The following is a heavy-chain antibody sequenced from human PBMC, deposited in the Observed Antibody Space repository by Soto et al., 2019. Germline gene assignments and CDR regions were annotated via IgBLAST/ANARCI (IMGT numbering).Heavy chain of an antibody. V-gene: IGHV1-69*01. D-gene: IGHD5-12*01. CDR1: GGTFSSYA. CDR2: IIPIFGTA. CDR3: ARKRRDGYNFGGMDV. Sequence: QVQLVQSGAEVKKPGSSVKVSCKASGGTFSSYAISWVRQAPGQGLEWMGGIIPIFGTANYAQKFQGRVTITADESTSTAYIEMSSLRSEDTAVYYCARKRRDGYNFGGMDVWGQGTTVTVSS. J-gene: IGHJ6*02.